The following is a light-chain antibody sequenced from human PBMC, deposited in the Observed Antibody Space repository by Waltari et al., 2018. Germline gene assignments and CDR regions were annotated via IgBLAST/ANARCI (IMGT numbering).Light chain of an antibody. CDR1: QSISSW. J-gene: IGKJ1*01. Sequence: DIQMTQSPSTLSASVGDRVTITCWASQSISSWVAWYQQKPGKSPKLLIYKASSLESGVPSRFSGSGSGTEFTLTISSLQPDDFATYYCQQYNSYWTFGQGTKVEIK. CDR3: QQYNSYWT. V-gene: IGKV1-5*03. CDR2: KAS.